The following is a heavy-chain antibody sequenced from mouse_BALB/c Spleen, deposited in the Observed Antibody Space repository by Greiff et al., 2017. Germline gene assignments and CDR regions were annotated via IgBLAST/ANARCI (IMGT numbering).Heavy chain of an antibody. Sequence: EVKVVESGGGLVKPGGSLKLSCAASGFTFSSYTMSWVRQTPEKRLEWVATISSGGSYTYYPDSVKGRFTISRDNAKNTLYLQMSSLKSEDTAMYYCTRDSSYGNYEDYWGQGTTLTVSS. V-gene: IGHV5-6-4*01. CDR1: GFTFSSYT. CDR3: TRDSSYGNYEDY. D-gene: IGHD2-10*01. J-gene: IGHJ2*01. CDR2: ISSGGSYT.